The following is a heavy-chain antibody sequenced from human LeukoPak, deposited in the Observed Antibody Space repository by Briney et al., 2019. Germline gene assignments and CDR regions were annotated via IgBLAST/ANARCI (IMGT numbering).Heavy chain of an antibody. J-gene: IGHJ5*02. D-gene: IGHD6-13*01. Sequence: QPGGSLRLSCAASGFTFSSYWMHWVRQAPGKGLVWVSRINTDGSSTSYADSVKGRFTISRDNTKNTLCLQMNSLRAEDTAVYYCARESGIAAALDLWGQGTLVTVSS. CDR3: ARESGIAAALDL. V-gene: IGHV3-74*01. CDR1: GFTFSSYW. CDR2: INTDGSST.